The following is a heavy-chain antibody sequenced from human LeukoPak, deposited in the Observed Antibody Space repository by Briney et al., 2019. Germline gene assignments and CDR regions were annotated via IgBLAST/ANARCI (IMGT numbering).Heavy chain of an antibody. CDR3: EKSSGWYAHDAFDI. J-gene: IGHJ3*02. Sequence: GGSLRLSCAASGFTFSSYWMSWVRQAPGKGLEWVANINQGGSEKYYVDSVKGRFTISRDNAKNFLYLQMNSLRAEDTAVYYCEKSSGWYAHDAFDIWGQGTMVTVSS. V-gene: IGHV3-7*01. CDR1: GFTFSSYW. D-gene: IGHD6-19*01. CDR2: INQGGSEK.